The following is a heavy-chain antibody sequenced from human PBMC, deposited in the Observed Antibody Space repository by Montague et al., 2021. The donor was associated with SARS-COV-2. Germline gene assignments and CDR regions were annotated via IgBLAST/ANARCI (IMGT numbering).Heavy chain of an antibody. J-gene: IGHJ4*02. V-gene: IGHV3-74*01. CDR1: GFTSSSYW. D-gene: IGHD3-22*01. Sequence: SKRLSCAASGFTSSSYWLHWVRQAPGKGLVWVSRINSDGSSTSYADSVKGRFTISRDNAKNTLYLQMNSLGAEDTAVYYCITMIVVAEDYFDYWGQGTLVTVSS. CDR3: ITMIVVAEDYFDY. CDR2: INSDGSST.